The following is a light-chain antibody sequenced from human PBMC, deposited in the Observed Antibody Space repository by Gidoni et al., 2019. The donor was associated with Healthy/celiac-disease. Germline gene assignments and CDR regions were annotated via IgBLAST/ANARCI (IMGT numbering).Light chain of an antibody. CDR3: QQYNSPWT. CDR1: QSISTW. J-gene: IGKJ1*01. Sequence: DIQMTQSPSTLSASVGDRVTITCRASQSISTWLAWYQQKPGKAPKLLIYKASSLESGVPSTFSGSGSGTESTLTISRLPPDDVATYYCQQYNSPWTFGQGTKVEIK. V-gene: IGKV1-5*03. CDR2: KAS.